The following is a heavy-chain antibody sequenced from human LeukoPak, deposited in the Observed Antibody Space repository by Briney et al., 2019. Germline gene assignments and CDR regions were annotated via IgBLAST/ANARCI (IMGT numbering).Heavy chain of an antibody. CDR3: ARGDTMVRGVIPKPNWFDP. Sequence: PGGSLRLSCAASGFTFSSYSMNWVRQAPGKGLEWVSSISSSRSYIYYADSVKGRFTISRDNAKNSLYLQMDSLRAEDTAVYYCARGDTMVRGVIPKPNWFDPWGQGTLVTVSS. J-gene: IGHJ5*02. CDR2: ISSSRSYI. CDR1: GFTFSSYS. D-gene: IGHD3-10*01. V-gene: IGHV3-21*01.